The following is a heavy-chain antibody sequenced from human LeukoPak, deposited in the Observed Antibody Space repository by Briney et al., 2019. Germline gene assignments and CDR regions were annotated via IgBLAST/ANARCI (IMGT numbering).Heavy chain of an antibody. J-gene: IGHJ3*02. D-gene: IGHD6-19*01. CDR2: VYPGDSDT. CDR1: GYTFTNYW. CDR3: ARPYSSGWFGAFDI. Sequence: GESLKISCKGSGYTFTNYWIHWVRQMPGKGLEWMGNVYPGDSDTRYSPSFQGQVTISADKSISTAYLQWSSLKASDTAMYYCARPYSSGWFGAFDIWGQGTMVTVSS. V-gene: IGHV5-51*01.